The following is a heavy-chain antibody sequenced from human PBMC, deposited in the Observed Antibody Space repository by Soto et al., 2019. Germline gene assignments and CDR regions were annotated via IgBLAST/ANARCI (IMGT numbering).Heavy chain of an antibody. D-gene: IGHD3-3*01. J-gene: IGHJ6*02. CDR2: ISSSSSYI. CDR1: GFTFSSYS. CDR3: ARDVAPSTYDFWSTYGMDV. Sequence: GGSLRLSCAASGFTFSSYSMNWVRQAPGKGLEWVSSISSSSSYIYYADSVKGRFTISRDNAKNSLYLQMNSLRAEDTAVYYCARDVAPSTYDFWSTYGMDVWGQGTTVTVSS. V-gene: IGHV3-21*01.